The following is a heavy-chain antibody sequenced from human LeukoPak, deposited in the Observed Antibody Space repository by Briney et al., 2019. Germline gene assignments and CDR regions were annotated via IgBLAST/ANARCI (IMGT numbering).Heavy chain of an antibody. D-gene: IGHD6-25*01. V-gene: IGHV3-13*01. J-gene: IGHJ6*03. CDR3: ARDRGRYYMDV. CDR2: IGTAGDI. Sequence: PGRSLRLSCAASGFTFYDYAMHWVRQATGKGLEWVSGIGTAGDIYYPGSVKGRFTISRENAKNSLYLQMNSLRAGDTAVYYCARDRGRYYMDVWGKGTTVTISS. CDR1: GFTFYDYA.